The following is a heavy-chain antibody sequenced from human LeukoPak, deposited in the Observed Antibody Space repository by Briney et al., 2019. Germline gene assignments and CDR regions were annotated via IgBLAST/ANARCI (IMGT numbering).Heavy chain of an antibody. CDR3: ASSPQYCSGGSCYQAGDY. V-gene: IGHV1-69*01. J-gene: IGHJ4*02. Sequence: SVKVSCKASGGTFSSYAISWVRQAPGQGLEWMGGIIPIFGTANYAPKFQGRVTITADESTSTAYMELSSLRSEDTAVYYCASSPQYCSGGSCYQAGDYWGQGTLVTVSS. D-gene: IGHD2-15*01. CDR1: GGTFSSYA. CDR2: IIPIFGTA.